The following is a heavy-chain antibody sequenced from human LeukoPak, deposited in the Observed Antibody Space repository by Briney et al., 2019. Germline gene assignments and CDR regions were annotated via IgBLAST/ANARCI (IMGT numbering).Heavy chain of an antibody. CDR1: GFTFSNSW. D-gene: IGHD6-19*01. CDR2: IIGDGSLI. V-gene: IGHV3-74*01. J-gene: IGHJ4*02. Sequence: PGGSLRLACAASGFTFSNSWMHWVRQVPGKGLVYVSSIIGDGSLIHYADSVKGRFTVSRDNAKNTLYLQMNSLRAEDTAVYYCAKDPGYSSGWIDYWGQGTLVTVSS. CDR3: AKDPGYSSGWIDY.